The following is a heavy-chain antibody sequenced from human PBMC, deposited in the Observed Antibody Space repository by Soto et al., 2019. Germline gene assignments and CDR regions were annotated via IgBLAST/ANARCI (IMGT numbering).Heavy chain of an antibody. J-gene: IGHJ3*02. V-gene: IGHV1-18*01. CDR3: ARGSTLGYCSGGSCHHDAFDI. Sequence: QVQLVQSGAEVKQPGASVKVSCKASGYTFTSYGISWVRQAPGQGLEWMGWISAYNGNTNYAQKLQGRVTMTTDTSTSTAYMELRSLRSDDTAVYYCARGSTLGYCSGGSCHHDAFDIWGQGTMVTVSS. CDR1: GYTFTSYG. CDR2: ISAYNGNT. D-gene: IGHD2-15*01.